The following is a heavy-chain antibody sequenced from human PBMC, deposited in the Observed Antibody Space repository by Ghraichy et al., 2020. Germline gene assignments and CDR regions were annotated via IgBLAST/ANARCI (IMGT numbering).Heavy chain of an antibody. CDR2: INSDGSST. J-gene: IGHJ4*02. CDR3: ARVLAAAEIDY. Sequence: GESLNISCAASGFTFSSYWMHWVRQAPGKGLVWVSRINSDGSSTSYADSVKGRFTISRDNAKNTLYLQMNSLRAEDTAVYYCARVLAAAEIDYWGQGTLVTVSS. D-gene: IGHD6-13*01. V-gene: IGHV3-74*01. CDR1: GFTFSSYW.